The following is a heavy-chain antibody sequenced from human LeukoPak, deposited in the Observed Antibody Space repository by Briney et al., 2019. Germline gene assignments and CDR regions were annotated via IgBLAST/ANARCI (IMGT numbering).Heavy chain of an antibody. V-gene: IGHV3-23*01. CDR1: GFTFSTYS. Sequence: GGSLRLSCAASGFTFSTYSMSWVRLAPGKGLEWVSGISGSGANTYYADSVKGRFTISRDNSKNTLYLEVNSLRAEDTAIYYCAKMKGHPLPKYYMDVWGQGTTVTVSS. CDR2: ISGSGANT. CDR3: AKMKGHPLPKYYMDV. J-gene: IGHJ6*01. D-gene: IGHD1-26*01.